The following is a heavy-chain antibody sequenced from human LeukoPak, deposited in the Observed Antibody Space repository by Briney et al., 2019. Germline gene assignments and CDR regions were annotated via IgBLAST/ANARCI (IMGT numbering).Heavy chain of an antibody. J-gene: IGHJ3*02. Sequence: PSETLSLTSTVSGGSISSYYWSWIRQPAGKGLEWIGRIYTSGSTNYNPSLKSRVTMSVDTSKNQFSLKLSSVTAADTAVHYCARDPEYCSGGSCYPNAFDIWGQGTMVTVSS. V-gene: IGHV4-4*07. CDR3: ARDPEYCSGGSCYPNAFDI. D-gene: IGHD2-15*01. CDR2: IYTSGST. CDR1: GGSISSYY.